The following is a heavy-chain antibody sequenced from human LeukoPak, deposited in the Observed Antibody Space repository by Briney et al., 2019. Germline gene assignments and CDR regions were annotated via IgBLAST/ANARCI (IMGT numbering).Heavy chain of an antibody. V-gene: IGHV3-23*01. D-gene: IGHD5-18*01. CDR3: AKDPHTGYSFAY. CDR1: EFTFSSYA. J-gene: IGHJ4*02. CDR2: LSGSGGST. Sequence: GGSLRLSCVFSEFTFSSYAISWVRQAPGKGLEWVSSLSGSGGSTYYADSVKGRFTISRDNSKNTLYLQMNSLRVEDTAVYYCAKDPHTGYSFAYWGQGTLVTVSS.